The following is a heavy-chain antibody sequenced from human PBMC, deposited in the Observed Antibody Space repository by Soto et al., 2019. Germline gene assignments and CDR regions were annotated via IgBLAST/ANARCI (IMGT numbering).Heavy chain of an antibody. CDR1: HGSVSSDPSY. D-gene: IGHD6-13*01. V-gene: IGHV4-31*03. CDR2: IYYSGNT. J-gene: IGHJ4*01. CDR3: ARSGYGSSDFDH. Sequence: PSETLSLTCTVSHGSVSSDPSYWTWIRQHPGKGLEWIGYIYYSGNTYYRPSLKSRVSISIDTPQNQFSLRLNSVTAADTAVYYCARSGYGSSDFDHWGQGTLVTVSS.